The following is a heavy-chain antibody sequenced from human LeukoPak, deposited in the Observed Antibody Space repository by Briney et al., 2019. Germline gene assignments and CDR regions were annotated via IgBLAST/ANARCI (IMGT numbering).Heavy chain of an antibody. Sequence: SETLSLTCAVYGGSFSGYYWSWIRQPPGKGLEWIGEINHSGSTNYNPSLKSRVTISVDTSKNQFSLKLSSVTAADTAVYYCAGHTSGWHDAFDIWGQGTMVTVSS. CDR2: INHSGST. J-gene: IGHJ3*02. D-gene: IGHD6-19*01. CDR1: GGSFSGYY. V-gene: IGHV4-34*01. CDR3: AGHTSGWHDAFDI.